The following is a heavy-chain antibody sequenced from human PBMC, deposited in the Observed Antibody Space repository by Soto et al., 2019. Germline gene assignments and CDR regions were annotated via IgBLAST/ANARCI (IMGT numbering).Heavy chain of an antibody. CDR3: AVALDIVVVVAATRGYWFAP. D-gene: IGHD2-15*01. CDR2: IIPIFGTA. V-gene: IGHV1-69*01. Sequence: QVQLVQSGAEVKKPGSSVKVSCKASGGTFSSYAISWVRQAPGQGLEWMGGIIPIFGTANYAQKFQGRVTVTADESTSSAYMELSSLRSEDTAVYYCAVALDIVVVVAATRGYWFAPWGQGTLVTVSS. CDR1: GGTFSSYA. J-gene: IGHJ5*02.